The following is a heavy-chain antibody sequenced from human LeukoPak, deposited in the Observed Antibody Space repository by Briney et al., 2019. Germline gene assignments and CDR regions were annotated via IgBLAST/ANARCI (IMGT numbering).Heavy chain of an antibody. Sequence: GGSLRLSCAASGFIFNNYWMSWVRQAPGKGLEWVANIKQDGSEKYYVDSVKGRFAISRDNAKNSLYLQMNSLRAEDTAVYYCARVARGGSYYLEYFQHWGQGTLVTVSS. CDR2: IKQDGSEK. V-gene: IGHV3-7*01. J-gene: IGHJ1*01. CDR1: GFIFNNYW. D-gene: IGHD1-26*01. CDR3: ARVARGGSYYLEYFQH.